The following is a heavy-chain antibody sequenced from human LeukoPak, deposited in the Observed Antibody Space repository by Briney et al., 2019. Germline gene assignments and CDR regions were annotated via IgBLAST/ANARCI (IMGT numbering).Heavy chain of an antibody. CDR2: MHPDGVT. CDR1: GFTVSLNF. Sequence: PGGSLRLSCAASGFTVSLNFMNWVRQAPGTGLEWVSIMHPDGVTHYSDSVEGRFTISRDNSNNILYLQMNGLRAEDTAVYSGAGGRGYIIDYWGQGTLVTVSS. J-gene: IGHJ4*02. D-gene: IGHD5-18*01. CDR3: AGGRGYIIDY. V-gene: IGHV3-53*01.